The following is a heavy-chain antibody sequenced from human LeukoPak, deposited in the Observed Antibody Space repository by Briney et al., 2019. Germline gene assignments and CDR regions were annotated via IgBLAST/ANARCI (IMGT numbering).Heavy chain of an antibody. CDR2: VDPEDGET. J-gene: IGHJ4*02. D-gene: IGHD6-19*01. V-gene: IGHV1-69-2*01. Sequence: ASVKISCKVSGYTFTDYYMHWVQQAPGKGLEWMGLVDPEDGETIYAEKFRGRVTITADTSTDTAYMELSSLRSEDTAVYYCATVGAVAGNVDYWGQGTLVTVSS. CDR3: ATVGAVAGNVDY. CDR1: GYTFTDYY.